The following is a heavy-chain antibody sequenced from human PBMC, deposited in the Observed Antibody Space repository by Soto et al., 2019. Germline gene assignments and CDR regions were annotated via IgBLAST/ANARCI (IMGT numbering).Heavy chain of an antibody. V-gene: IGHV3-30*03. CDR3: ARQGLPHLNSFDP. J-gene: IGHJ5*02. CDR1: GFTFSSYG. Sequence: GGSLRLSCAASGFTFSSYGMHWVRQAPGKGLEWVAVISYDGSNKYYADSVEGRFTISRDNSNNLVSLQMNNLRAEDTALYYCARQGLPHLNSFDPWGQGTLVTVSS. D-gene: IGHD2-15*01. CDR2: ISYDGSNK.